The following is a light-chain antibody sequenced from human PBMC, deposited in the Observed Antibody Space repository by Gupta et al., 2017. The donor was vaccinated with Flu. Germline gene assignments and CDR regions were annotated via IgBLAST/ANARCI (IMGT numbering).Light chain of an antibody. CDR3: QQYDTWPPWT. J-gene: IGKJ1*01. CDR1: QRISSK. V-gene: IGKV3-15*01. Sequence: ATLSVSPGERVTLSCRASQRISSKIAWYQQKPGQAPRLLIYDAYTRPTGIPVRFSGGGSGTEFTLTINSRQSEDFAVYYCQQYDTWPPWTLGQGTKVEIK. CDR2: DAY.